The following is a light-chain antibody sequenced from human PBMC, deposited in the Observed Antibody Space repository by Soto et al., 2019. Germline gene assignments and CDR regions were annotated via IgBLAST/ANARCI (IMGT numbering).Light chain of an antibody. CDR1: QSVRTN. J-gene: IGKJ1*01. CDR2: YAS. V-gene: IGKV3D-15*01. Sequence: ITKFADTVSVTAGETVTLSCGASQSVRTNLAWYQQRPGQAPRLLIHYASTRASDIPARFSGSGSGTNFTLAISSLQSEDFAVYYCQQYAYWPETFGQGTKVDIK. CDR3: QQYAYWPET.